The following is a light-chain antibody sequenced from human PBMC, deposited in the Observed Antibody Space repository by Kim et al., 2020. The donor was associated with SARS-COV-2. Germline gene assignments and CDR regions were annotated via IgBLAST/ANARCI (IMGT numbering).Light chain of an antibody. Sequence: SYELTQPPSVSVSPGQTASITCSGDKLGDKYACWYQQKPGQSPVLVIYQDSKRPSGIPERFSGSNSGNTATLTISGTQAMDEADYYCQAWDSSTYVFGTDQGHRP. V-gene: IGLV3-1*01. CDR3: QAWDSSTYV. J-gene: IGLJ1*01. CDR2: QDS. CDR1: KLGDKY.